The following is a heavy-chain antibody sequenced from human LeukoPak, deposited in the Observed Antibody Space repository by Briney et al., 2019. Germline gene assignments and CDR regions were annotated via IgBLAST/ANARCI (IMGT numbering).Heavy chain of an antibody. CDR3: ARGSQGYSYGYNWFDP. CDR1: GGTFSSYA. V-gene: IGHV1-69*04. J-gene: IGHJ5*02. D-gene: IGHD5-18*01. CDR2: IIPILGIA. Sequence: SVKVSCKASGGTFSSYAISWVRQAPGQGLEWMGRIIPILGIANYAQKFQGRVTITADKSTSTAYMELSSLRSEDTAVYYCARGSQGYSYGYNWFDPWGQGTLITVSS.